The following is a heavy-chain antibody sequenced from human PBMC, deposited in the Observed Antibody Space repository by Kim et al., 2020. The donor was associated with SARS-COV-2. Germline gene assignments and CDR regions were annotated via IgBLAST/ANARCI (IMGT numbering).Heavy chain of an antibody. Sequence: GGSLRLSCAASGITLGDYAMHWVRQVPGKGLEWVSGISWDSDDTGYADSVKGRFTISRDNAKNSLYLQMNSLRGEDTALYYCAKDRDRDYPQVRGLHVWSQGTTVTVPS. V-gene: IGHV3-9*01. J-gene: IGHJ6*02. CDR3: AKDRDRDYPQVRGLHV. CDR1: GITLGDYA. CDR2: ISWDSDDT. D-gene: IGHD4-17*01.